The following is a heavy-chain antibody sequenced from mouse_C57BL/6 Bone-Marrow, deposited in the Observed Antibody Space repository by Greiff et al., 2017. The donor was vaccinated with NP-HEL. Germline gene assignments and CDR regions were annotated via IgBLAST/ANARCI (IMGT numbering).Heavy chain of an antibody. D-gene: IGHD2-2*01. CDR1: GYTFTNYW. CDR3: AVYGYDVGYYAMDY. CDR2: IYPGGGYT. J-gene: IGHJ4*01. Sequence: QVQLQQSGAELVRPGTSVKMSCKASGYTFTNYWIGWAKQRPGHGLEWIGDIYPGGGYTNYNEKFKGKATLTADKSSSTAYMQFSSLTSEDSAIYYCAVYGYDVGYYAMDYWGQGTSVTVSS. V-gene: IGHV1-63*01.